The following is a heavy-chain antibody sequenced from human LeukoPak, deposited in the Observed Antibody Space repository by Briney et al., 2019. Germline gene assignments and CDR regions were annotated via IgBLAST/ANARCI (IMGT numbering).Heavy chain of an antibody. CDR3: ARVGDYGGNRVIW. V-gene: IGHV3-21*01. CDR1: GFTFSSYS. D-gene: IGHD4-23*01. CDR2: ISSSSSYI. Sequence: GGSLRLSCAASGFTFSSYSMNWVRQAPGKGPEWVSSISSSSSYIYYADSVKGRFTISRDNAKNSLYLQMNSLRAEDTAVYYCARVGDYGGNRVIWWGQGTLVTVSS. J-gene: IGHJ4*02.